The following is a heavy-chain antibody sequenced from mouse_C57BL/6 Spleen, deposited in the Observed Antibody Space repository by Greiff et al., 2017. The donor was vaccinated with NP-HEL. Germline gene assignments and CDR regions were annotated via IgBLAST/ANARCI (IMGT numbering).Heavy chain of an antibody. V-gene: IGHV1-80*01. CDR3: ARSTYYYGSGPPFDY. J-gene: IGHJ2*01. CDR2: IYPGDGDT. CDR1: GYAFSSYW. D-gene: IGHD1-1*01. Sequence: QVQLQQSGAELVKPGASVKISCKASGYAFSSYWMNWVKQRPGKGLEWIGQIYPGDGDTNYNGKFKGKATLTADKSSSTAYMQLSSLTSEDSAVYFCARSTYYYGSGPPFDYWGQGTTLTVSS.